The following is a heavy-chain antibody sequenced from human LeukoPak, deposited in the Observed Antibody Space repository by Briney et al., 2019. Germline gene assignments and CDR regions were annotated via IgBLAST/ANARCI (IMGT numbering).Heavy chain of an antibody. Sequence: GGSLRLSCAASVFTFSSYSISWVRQAPGKGLEWVSAISGSGGSTYYADSVKGRFTISRDNSKNTLYLQMNSLRAEDTAVYYCAKDLHYDFWSGYFYYYYGVDVWGQGTTVTVSS. D-gene: IGHD3-3*01. CDR2: ISGSGGST. J-gene: IGHJ6*02. CDR3: AKDLHYDFWSGYFYYYYGVDV. CDR1: VFTFSSYS. V-gene: IGHV3-23*01.